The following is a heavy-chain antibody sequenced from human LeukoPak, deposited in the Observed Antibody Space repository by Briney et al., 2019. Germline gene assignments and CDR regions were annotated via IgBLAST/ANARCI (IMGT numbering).Heavy chain of an antibody. V-gene: IGHV1-69*05. CDR1: GGTFSSYA. D-gene: IGHD6-19*01. J-gene: IGHJ4*02. Sequence: ASVKVSCKASGGTFSSYAISWVRQAPGQGLEWMGRIIPIFGTANYAQKFQGRVTITTDESTSTAYMELSSLRSEDTAVYYCASSWTIAVAGRKYYFQYWGQGTLVTVSS. CDR3: ASSWTIAVAGRKYYFQY. CDR2: IIPIFGTA.